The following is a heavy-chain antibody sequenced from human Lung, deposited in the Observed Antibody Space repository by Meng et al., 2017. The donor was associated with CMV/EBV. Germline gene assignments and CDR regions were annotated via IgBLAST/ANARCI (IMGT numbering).Heavy chain of an antibody. J-gene: IGHJ4*02. CDR3: ARERRMGGSYFGLDY. CDR1: GFTFSSYA. V-gene: IGHV3-30*04. D-gene: IGHD1-26*01. CDR2: ISYDGSNK. Sequence: LSLTCXASGFTFSSYAMHWVRQAPGKGLEWVAVISYDGSNKYYADSVKGRFTISRDNSKNTLYLQMNSLRAEDTAVYYCARERRMGGSYFGLDYWGQGTLVTVSS.